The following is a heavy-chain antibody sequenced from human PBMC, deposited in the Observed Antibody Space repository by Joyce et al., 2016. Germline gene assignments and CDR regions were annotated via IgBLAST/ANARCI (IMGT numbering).Heavy chain of an antibody. V-gene: IGHV7-4-1*02. Sequence: ASGYTLSNYALNWVRQAPGQGLEWMGWIRTNTGNPTYARGFTGRLVFSLDKSVNTAYLQINNLKADDSAVYFCATGHLRRVTFGGGLRREALNRYDYYYYMDVWGEGTTVTVSS. D-gene: IGHD3-16*01. CDR2: IRTNTGNP. CDR1: GYTLSNYA. J-gene: IGHJ6*03. CDR3: ATGHLRRVTFGGGLRREALNRYDYYYYMDV.